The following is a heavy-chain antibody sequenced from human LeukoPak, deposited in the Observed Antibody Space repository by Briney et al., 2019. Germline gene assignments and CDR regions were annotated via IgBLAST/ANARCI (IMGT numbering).Heavy chain of an antibody. J-gene: IGHJ6*03. CDR3: ARVVVVAATHERDYYYYMDV. V-gene: IGHV3-21*01. CDR2: ISSSSSYI. D-gene: IGHD2-15*01. CDR1: GFTVSSNY. Sequence: GGSLRLSCAASGFTVSSNYMNWVRQAPGKGLEWVSSISSSSSYIYYADSVKGRFTISRDNAKNSLYLQMNSLRAEDTAVYYCARVVVVAATHERDYYYYMDVWGKGTTVTVSS.